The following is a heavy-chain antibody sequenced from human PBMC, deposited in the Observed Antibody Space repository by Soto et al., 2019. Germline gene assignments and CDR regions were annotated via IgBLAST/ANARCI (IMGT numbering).Heavy chain of an antibody. V-gene: IGHV3-73*01. CDR1: GFTFSGSA. Sequence: GGSLRLSCAASGFTFSGSAMHWVRQASGKGLEWVGRIRSKANSYATAYAASVKGRFTISRGDSKNTAYLQMNSLKTEDTAVYYCTTLGYCSSTSCRLGGMDVWGQGTTVTVSS. D-gene: IGHD2-2*01. J-gene: IGHJ6*02. CDR2: IRSKANSYAT. CDR3: TTLGYCSSTSCRLGGMDV.